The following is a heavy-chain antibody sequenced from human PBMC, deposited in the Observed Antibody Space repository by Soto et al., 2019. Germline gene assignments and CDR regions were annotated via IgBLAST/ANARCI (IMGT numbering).Heavy chain of an antibody. J-gene: IGHJ4*02. CDR3: ARPPLYSNGGYFDS. CDR2: TSNNGDRT. D-gene: IGHD6-19*01. Sequence: PGGSLRLSCVVSGFTFTDHAMTWVRQAPGKGLEWVSTTSNNGDRTFYADSVKGRFTVSTDRTNNTLYLQMNSLRADDTAVYFCARPPLYSNGGYFDSWGQGTLVTVSS. CDR1: GFTFTDHA. V-gene: IGHV3-23*01.